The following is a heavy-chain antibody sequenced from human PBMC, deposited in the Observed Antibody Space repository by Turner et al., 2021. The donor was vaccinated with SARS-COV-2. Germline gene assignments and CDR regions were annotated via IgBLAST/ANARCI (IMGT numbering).Heavy chain of an antibody. Sequence: ELQLFETGGDLVQPGGSLRLSCAASGFTLSNYWMSWVRQAPGKGLEWVANIRQDGSEKEYVDSVKGRFTISRDNAKNSLYLQMNSLRVEDTAVYYCAGSGGWLLDLWGQGTLVTVSS. D-gene: IGHD6-19*01. CDR3: AGSGGWLLDL. CDR2: IRQDGSEK. CDR1: GFTLSNYW. V-gene: IGHV3-7*03. J-gene: IGHJ4*02.